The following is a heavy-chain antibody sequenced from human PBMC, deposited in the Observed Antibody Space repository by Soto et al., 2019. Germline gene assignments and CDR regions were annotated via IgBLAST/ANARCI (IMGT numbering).Heavy chain of an antibody. Sequence: ASETLSLTCAVYGGSFSGYYWSWIRQPPGKGLEWIGEINHSGSTNYNPSLKSRVTISVDTSKNQFSLKLSSVTAADTAVYYCARPDVYCSSTSCYGNTDYWFDPWGQGTLVTVSS. J-gene: IGHJ5*02. D-gene: IGHD2-2*01. CDR1: GGSFSGYY. V-gene: IGHV4-34*01. CDR3: ARPDVYCSSTSCYGNTDYWFDP. CDR2: INHSGST.